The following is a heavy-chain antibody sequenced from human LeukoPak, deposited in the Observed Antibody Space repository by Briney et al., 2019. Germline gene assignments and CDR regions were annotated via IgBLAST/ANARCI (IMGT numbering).Heavy chain of an antibody. J-gene: IGHJ4*02. V-gene: IGHV3-23*01. CDR1: GFPFDRYA. CDR2: IFGSGGTI. Sequence: PGGSLRLSCAASGFPFDRYAMTWVRQAPGKGLEWVVGIFGSGGTIYYADSVRGRFSVSRDNSKNMLYLQMASLRAEDTALYFCAKMGLTFGRPIDYWGQGTLVTVSA. CDR3: AKMGLTFGRPIDY. D-gene: IGHD3-16*01.